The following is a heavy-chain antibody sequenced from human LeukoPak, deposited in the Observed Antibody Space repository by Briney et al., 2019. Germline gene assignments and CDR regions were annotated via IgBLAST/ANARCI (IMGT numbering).Heavy chain of an antibody. CDR1: GLSFSGYY. Sequence: KPSETLSLTCAVYGLSFSGYYWSWIRQPPGKGLEWIGEINHSGSTNYNPSLKSRVTISVDTSKNQFSLKLSSVTAADTAVYYCASTKWLRSYFDYWGQGTLVTVSS. CDR3: ASTKWLRSYFDY. D-gene: IGHD5-12*01. J-gene: IGHJ4*02. V-gene: IGHV4-34*01. CDR2: INHSGST.